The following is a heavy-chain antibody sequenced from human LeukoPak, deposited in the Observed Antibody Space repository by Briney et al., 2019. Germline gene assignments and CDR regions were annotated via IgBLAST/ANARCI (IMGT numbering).Heavy chain of an antibody. CDR3: ARWGWDIVVVVAASPIDY. CDR2: ISSDGGST. J-gene: IGHJ4*02. Sequence: GGSLRLSCAASGFTFSSYAMHWVRQAPGKGLEYVSVISSDGGSTYYANSVKARFTISRDNSKNTLYLQMGSLSPEDMAVYYCARWGWDIVVVVAASPIDYWGQGTLVTVSS. V-gene: IGHV3-64*01. CDR1: GFTFSSYA. D-gene: IGHD2-15*01.